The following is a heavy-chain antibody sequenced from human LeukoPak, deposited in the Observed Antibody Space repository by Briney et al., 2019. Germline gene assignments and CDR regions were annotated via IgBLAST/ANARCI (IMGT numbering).Heavy chain of an antibody. CDR1: GYTFTRYG. CDR2: ISVYNSNT. J-gene: IGHJ4*02. CDR3: ARDYSRGDPDY. D-gene: IGHD3-22*01. Sequence: ASVKVSCKASGYTFTRYGITWVRQAPGQGLEWMGWISVYNSNTNYAQKLQGRVTMTTETSASTVYMELRSLRSDDTAVYYCARDYSRGDPDYWGQGTPVTVSS. V-gene: IGHV1-18*01.